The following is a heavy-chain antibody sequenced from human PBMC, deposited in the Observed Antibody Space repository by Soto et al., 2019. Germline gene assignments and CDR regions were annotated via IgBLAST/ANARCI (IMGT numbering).Heavy chain of an antibody. CDR2: IYYSGST. CDR3: ARSFRTAYFDY. D-gene: IGHD4-17*01. V-gene: IGHV4-31*03. CDR1: GGSISSGGYY. Sequence: SETLSLTCTVSGGSISSGGYYWCWIRQHPGKGLEWIGYIYYSGSTYYNPSLKSRVTISVDTSKNQFSLKLSSVTAADTAVYYCARSFRTAYFDYWGQGXLVTVSS. J-gene: IGHJ4*02.